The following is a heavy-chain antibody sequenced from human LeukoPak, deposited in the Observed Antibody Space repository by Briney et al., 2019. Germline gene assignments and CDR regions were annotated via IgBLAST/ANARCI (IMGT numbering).Heavy chain of an antibody. CDR2: ISYIGST. D-gene: IGHD4-17*01. Sequence: SETLSLTGVGSGDCFSGHYWAWIRQSPGNGREWVGFISYIGSTNYNPSLKSRVTIPIDTSKNQFSLKLRSVTAADTAVYYCARDLVTVTKGFDIWGQGTMVSVSS. CDR3: ARDLVTVTKGFDI. CDR1: GDCFSGHY. V-gene: IGHV4-59*11. J-gene: IGHJ3*02.